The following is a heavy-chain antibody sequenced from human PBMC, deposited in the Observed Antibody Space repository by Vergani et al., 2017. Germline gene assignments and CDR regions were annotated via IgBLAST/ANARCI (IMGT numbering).Heavy chain of an antibody. J-gene: IGHJ5*02. CDR1: GGSLSSGGDY. CDR3: AGERVGHDCSSTPCHNWFDP. CDR2: VSVNGRT. Sequence: QVQLQESGPGLVKPSQTLSLTCTVSGGSLSSGGDYWSCIRQSAGKGLEWIGRVSVNGRTTYNPSLESRVAMSIDMSKNQFSLKLSSVTAADTAMYYCAGERVGHDCSSTPCHNWFDPWGQGSLVIVSS. V-gene: IGHV4-61*02. D-gene: IGHD2-15*01.